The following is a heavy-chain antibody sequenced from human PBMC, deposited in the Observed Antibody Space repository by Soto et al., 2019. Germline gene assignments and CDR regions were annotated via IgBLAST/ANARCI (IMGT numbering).Heavy chain of an antibody. J-gene: IGHJ5*02. CDR2: ISSSSSYI. D-gene: IGHD3-10*01. CDR1: GFTFSSYS. CDR3: ARENRGSGSFVTKKTNWFDP. V-gene: IGHV3-21*01. Sequence: GGSLRLSCAASGFTFSSYSMNWVRQAPGKGLEWVSSISSSSSYIYCADSVKGRFTISRDNAKNSLYMQMNSLRAEDTAVYYCARENRGSGSFVTKKTNWFDPGGQGTLVPVS.